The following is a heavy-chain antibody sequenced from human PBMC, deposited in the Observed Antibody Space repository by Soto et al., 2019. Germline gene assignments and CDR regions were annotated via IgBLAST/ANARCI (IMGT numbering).Heavy chain of an antibody. D-gene: IGHD1-7*01. CDR2: IYTSGST. Sequence: PSETLSLTCTVFGGSISSYYWSWIRQPAGKGLEWIGRIYTSGSTNYNPSLKSRVTMSVDTSKNQFSLKLSSVTAADTAVYYCARDLGGTNYYYYGMDVWGQGTTVTVSS. J-gene: IGHJ6*02. CDR3: ARDLGGTNYYYYGMDV. CDR1: GGSISSYY. V-gene: IGHV4-4*07.